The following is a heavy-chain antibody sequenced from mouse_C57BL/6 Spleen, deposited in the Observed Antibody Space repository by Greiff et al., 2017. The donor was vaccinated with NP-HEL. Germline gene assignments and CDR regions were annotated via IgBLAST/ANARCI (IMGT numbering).Heavy chain of an antibody. CDR1: GFSLTSYG. V-gene: IGHV2-6*01. Sequence: VAPSQSLSITCTVSGFSLTSYGVDWVRQSPGKGLEWLGVIWGVGSTNYNSALKSRLSISKDNSKSQVFLKMNSLQTDDTAMYYCASRSYEAMDYWGQGTSVTVSS. CDR3: ASRSYEAMDY. CDR2: IWGVGST. D-gene: IGHD1-1*01. J-gene: IGHJ4*01.